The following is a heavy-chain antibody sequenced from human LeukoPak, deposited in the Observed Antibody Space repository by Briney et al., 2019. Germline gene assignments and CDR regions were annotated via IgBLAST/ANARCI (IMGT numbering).Heavy chain of an antibody. CDR3: ARDLSWLLDY. V-gene: IGHV1-2*02. J-gene: IGHJ4*02. CDR1: GYIFTGYY. Sequence: ASVKVSCKASGYIFTGYYMHWVRQAPGQELEWMGWINPNSGGTNYAQNFQGRVTMTRDTSISTAYMELSRLRSDDTAVYYCARDLSWLLDYWGQGTLVTVSS. CDR2: INPNSGGT. D-gene: IGHD5-12*01.